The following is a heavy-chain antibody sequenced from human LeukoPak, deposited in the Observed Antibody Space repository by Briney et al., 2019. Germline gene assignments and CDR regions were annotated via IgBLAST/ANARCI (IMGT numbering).Heavy chain of an antibody. Sequence: ASVKVSCKASGCSFTAYSIVWVRQAPGQGLEWMGWIHPHSGGTEYVKRFQGRVTMTRDTAISTAYMEVNSLGNDDAAVYYCARLGTGYSLSYWGQGTQVIVSS. CDR3: ARLGTGYSLSY. CDR1: GCSFTAYS. J-gene: IGHJ4*02. D-gene: IGHD5-18*01. CDR2: IHPHSGGT. V-gene: IGHV1-2*02.